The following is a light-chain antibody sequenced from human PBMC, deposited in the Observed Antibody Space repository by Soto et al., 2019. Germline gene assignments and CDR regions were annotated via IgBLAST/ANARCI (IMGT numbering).Light chain of an antibody. CDR1: SSDVGGYNY. Sequence: HSALTQPPSASGSPGQSVTISCTGTSSDVGGYNYVSWYQQHPGKAPKLMIYEVNERPSGVPDRFSGSKSGNTASLTVSGLQAEDEADYYCISFASSNNLVFGGGTKLTVL. CDR2: EVN. J-gene: IGLJ3*02. CDR3: ISFASSNNLV. V-gene: IGLV2-8*01.